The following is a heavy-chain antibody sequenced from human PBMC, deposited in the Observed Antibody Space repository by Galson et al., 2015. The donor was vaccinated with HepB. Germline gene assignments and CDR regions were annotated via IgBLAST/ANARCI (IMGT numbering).Heavy chain of an antibody. D-gene: IGHD3-10*01. J-gene: IGHJ4*02. CDR2: IIPIFGTA. CDR3: ARSLLLPHYGSDPKVYFDY. CDR1: GGTFSSYA. Sequence: SVKVSCKASGGTFSSYAISWVRQAPGQGLEWMGGIIPIFGTANYAQKFQGRVTITADESTSTAYMELSSLRSEDTAVYYCARSLLLPHYGSDPKVYFDYWGQGTLVTVSS. V-gene: IGHV1-69*13.